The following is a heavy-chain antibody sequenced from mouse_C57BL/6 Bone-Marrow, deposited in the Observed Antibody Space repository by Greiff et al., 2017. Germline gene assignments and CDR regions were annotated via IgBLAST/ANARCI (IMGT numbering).Heavy chain of an antibody. CDR2: IHPNSGST. V-gene: IGHV1-64*01. Sequence: QVQLQQPGAELVKPGASVKLSCKASGYTFTSYWMHWVKQRPGQGLEWIGMIHPNSGSTNYNEKFKSKATLTVDKSSSTAYMQLSSLTSEDSAVYYCASSDYYCSSYGYWGQGTTLTVSS. CDR3: ASSDYYCSSYGY. J-gene: IGHJ2*01. D-gene: IGHD1-1*01. CDR1: GYTFTSYW.